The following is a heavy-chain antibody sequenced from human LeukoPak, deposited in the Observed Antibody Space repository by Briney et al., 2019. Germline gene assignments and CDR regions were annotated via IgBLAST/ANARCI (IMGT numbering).Heavy chain of an antibody. CDR2: INPNSGGT. Sequence: ASVKVSCKASGYTFTGYYMHWVRQAPGQGLEWMGWINPNSGGTNYAQKFQGRVTMTRDTSISTAYMELSRLRSDDTAVYYCARDLTYDSPFGYFDYWGQGTLVTVSS. D-gene: IGHD3-22*01. V-gene: IGHV1-2*02. J-gene: IGHJ4*02. CDR3: ARDLTYDSPFGYFDY. CDR1: GYTFTGYY.